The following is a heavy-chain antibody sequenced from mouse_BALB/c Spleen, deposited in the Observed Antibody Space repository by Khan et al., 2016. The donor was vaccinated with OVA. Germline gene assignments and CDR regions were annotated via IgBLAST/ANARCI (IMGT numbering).Heavy chain of an antibody. CDR2: ISYSGNT. J-gene: IGHJ2*01. D-gene: IGHD3-2*02. Sequence: EVQLQESGPGLVKPSQSLSFTCTVTGYSITSDYAWYWIRKFPGNKLEWMGYISYSGNTKYNPSFKSRISITRDTSKNQFFLQLNFVTIEDTATYYCARIQGRDFDYWGQGTTLTVSS. V-gene: IGHV3-2*02. CDR1: GYSITSDYA. CDR3: ARIQGRDFDY.